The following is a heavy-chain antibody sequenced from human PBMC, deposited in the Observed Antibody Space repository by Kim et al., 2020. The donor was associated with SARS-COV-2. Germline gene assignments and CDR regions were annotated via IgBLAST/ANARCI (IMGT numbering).Heavy chain of an antibody. CDR3: ARGFWGYHIDY. CDR2: IYYSGST. Sequence: SETLSLTCTVSGGSISSSSYYWGWIRQPPGKGLEWIGSIYYSGSTYYNPSLKSRVTISVDTSKNQFSLKLSSVTAADTAVYYCARGFWGYHIDYWGQGTLVTVSS. V-gene: IGHV4-39*07. D-gene: IGHD3-10*01. J-gene: IGHJ4*02. CDR1: GGSISSSSYY.